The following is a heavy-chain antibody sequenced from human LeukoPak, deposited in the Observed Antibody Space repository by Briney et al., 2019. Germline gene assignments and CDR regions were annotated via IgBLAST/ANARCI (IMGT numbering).Heavy chain of an antibody. V-gene: IGHV4-39*01. CDR1: GGSFSGYY. CDR3: ARHHLGLTFSVAGTLDY. Sequence: PSETLSLTCAVYGGSFSGYYWGWIRQPPGKGLEWIGSIYYSGSTYYNPSLKSRVTISVDTSKNQFSLKLSSVTAADTAVYYCARHHLGLTFSVAGTLDYWGQGTLVTVSS. D-gene: IGHD6-19*01. CDR2: IYYSGST. J-gene: IGHJ4*02.